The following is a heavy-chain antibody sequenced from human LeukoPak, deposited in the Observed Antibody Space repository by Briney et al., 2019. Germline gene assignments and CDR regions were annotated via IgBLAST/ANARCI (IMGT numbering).Heavy chain of an antibody. J-gene: IGHJ4*02. V-gene: IGHV3-23*01. CDR2: ISGSGGST. CDR3: AKDPNLVVVPAAIPRAVAETY. Sequence: PGGSLRLSCAASGFTFSSYAMSWVRQAPGKGLEWVSAISGSGGSTYYADSVKGRFTISRDNSKNTLYLQMNSLRAEDTAVYYCAKDPNLVVVPAAIPRAVAETYWGQGTLVTVSS. D-gene: IGHD2-2*01. CDR1: GFTFSSYA.